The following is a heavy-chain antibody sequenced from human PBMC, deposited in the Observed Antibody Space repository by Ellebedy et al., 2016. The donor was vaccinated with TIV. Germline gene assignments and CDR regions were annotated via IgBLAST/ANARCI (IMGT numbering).Heavy chain of an antibody. D-gene: IGHD5/OR15-5a*01. CDR2: IYHSGSI. CDR3: ARDAMSYRFDP. V-gene: IGHV4-38-2*02. Sequence: MPSETLSLTCTVSGYSISSGYYWVWIRQPPGKGLEWIGSIYHSGSIYYNPSLKSRVTISVDTSENHFSLKLSSVTAADTAVHYWARDAMSYRFDPWGQGTLVTVSS. J-gene: IGHJ5*02. CDR1: GYSISSGYY.